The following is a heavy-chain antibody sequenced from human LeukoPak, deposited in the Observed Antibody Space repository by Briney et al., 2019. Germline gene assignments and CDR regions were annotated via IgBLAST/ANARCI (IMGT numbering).Heavy chain of an antibody. J-gene: IGHJ6*02. V-gene: IGHV3-30*02. CDR3: ASLLRYFDWSPTRYYGMDV. D-gene: IGHD3-9*01. CDR1: GFTFSSYG. Sequence: GGSLRLSCAASGFTFSSYGMHWVRQAPGKGLEWVAFIRYDGSNKYYADSVKGRFTISRDNSKNTLYLQMNSLRAEDTAVYYCASLLRYFDWSPTRYYGMDVWGQGTTVTVSS. CDR2: IRYDGSNK.